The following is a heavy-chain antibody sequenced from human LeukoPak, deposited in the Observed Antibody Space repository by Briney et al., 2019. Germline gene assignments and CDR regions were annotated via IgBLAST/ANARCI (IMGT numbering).Heavy chain of an antibody. Sequence: SVKVSCKASGGTFSSYAISWVRQAPGQGLEWMGRIIPIFGTANYAQKFQGRVTITTDESTSTAYMELSSLRSEDTAVYYCARDPSGLLWFGEFQIWFDPWCQGTQVTVSS. J-gene: IGHJ5*02. CDR3: ARDPSGLLWFGEFQIWFDP. V-gene: IGHV1-69*05. D-gene: IGHD3-10*01. CDR1: GGTFSSYA. CDR2: IIPIFGTA.